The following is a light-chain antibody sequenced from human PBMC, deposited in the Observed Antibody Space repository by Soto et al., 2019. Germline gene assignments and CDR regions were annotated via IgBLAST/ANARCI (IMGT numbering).Light chain of an antibody. CDR3: SSYTSSSTLMV. Sequence: QSALTQPASVSGSPGQSITISCAGTSSDVGGYNYVSRYQQHPGKAPKLMIYDVSNRRSGVSNRFSGSKSGNTASLTISGLQAEDEADYYCSSYTSSSTLMVFGGGTKLTVL. V-gene: IGLV2-14*01. CDR1: SSDVGGYNY. CDR2: DVS. J-gene: IGLJ2*01.